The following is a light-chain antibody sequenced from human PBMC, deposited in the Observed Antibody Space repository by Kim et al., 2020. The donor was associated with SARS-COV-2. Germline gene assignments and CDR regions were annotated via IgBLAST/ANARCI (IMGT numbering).Light chain of an antibody. CDR2: QHD. J-gene: IGLJ2*01. CDR1: KLGDKY. V-gene: IGLV3-1*01. CDR3: QAWDSSAAV. Sequence: ELTQPPSVSVSPGQTARITCSGDKLGDKYAFWYQQKPGQSPVLVMFQHDKRPSGISQRFSGSNSGNTAILTISGTRTIDEADYYCQAWDSSAAVFGGGTKLIVL.